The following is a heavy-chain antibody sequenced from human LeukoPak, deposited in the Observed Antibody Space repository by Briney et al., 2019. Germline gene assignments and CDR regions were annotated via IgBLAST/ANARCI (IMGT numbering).Heavy chain of an antibody. Sequence: PGGSLRLSCAASGFTFSNYWMSWVRQAPGKGLEWVANVVGDGSDKYYVDSVKGRFTVSRDNAKNSLYPQMNSLRAEDTAVYYCARNNYYARDYWGQGTLVTVAS. CDR2: VVGDGSDK. CDR1: GFTFSNYW. V-gene: IGHV3-7*01. D-gene: IGHD1-26*01. CDR3: ARNNYYARDY. J-gene: IGHJ4*02.